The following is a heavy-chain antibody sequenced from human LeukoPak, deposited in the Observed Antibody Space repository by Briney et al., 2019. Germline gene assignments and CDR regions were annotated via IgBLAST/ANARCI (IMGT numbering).Heavy chain of an antibody. Sequence: PSETLSLTCTVSGGSISNYYWIWMRQPPGKGLEWIGSLYNSGSTNYNPSLKSRLTISVDMSKNEVSLKLSSVTAADTAVHYCARGVTSPLDAFDIWGQGTTVTVSS. CDR3: ARGVTSPLDAFDI. CDR1: GGSISNYY. D-gene: IGHD1-26*01. CDR2: LYNSGST. J-gene: IGHJ3*02. V-gene: IGHV4-59*01.